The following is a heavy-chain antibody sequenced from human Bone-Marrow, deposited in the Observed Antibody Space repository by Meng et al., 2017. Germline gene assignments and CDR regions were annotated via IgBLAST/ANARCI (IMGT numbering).Heavy chain of an antibody. J-gene: IGHJ5*02. CDR1: GFTFSSYA. Sequence: QVELVECGGGLVKPGGSLRLSCAASGFTFSSYAMHWVRQAPGKGLEWVAVIWYDGSNKYYADSVKGRFTISRDNSKNTLYLQMNSLRAEDTAVYYCARDREVAARPGMDWFDPWGQGTLVTVSS. CDR2: IWYDGSNK. D-gene: IGHD6-6*01. V-gene: IGHV3-33*08. CDR3: ARDREVAARPGMDWFDP.